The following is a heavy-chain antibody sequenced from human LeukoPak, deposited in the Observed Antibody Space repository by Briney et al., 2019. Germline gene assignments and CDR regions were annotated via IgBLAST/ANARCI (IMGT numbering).Heavy chain of an antibody. CDR1: GGSFSVYY. J-gene: IGHJ6*04. CDR3: ARAIVVVPAAMVYYNYGMDV. V-gene: IGHV4-34*01. CDR2: INHSGST. Sequence: AEPLSLTCAVYGGSFSVYYWSWIRQPPGKGLEWIGEINHSGSTNYNPPLKRRGTISVDTSKNPFSLTMSSVTAADTAVYYCARAIVVVPAAMVYYNYGMDVWGKGTTVTVSS. D-gene: IGHD2-2*01.